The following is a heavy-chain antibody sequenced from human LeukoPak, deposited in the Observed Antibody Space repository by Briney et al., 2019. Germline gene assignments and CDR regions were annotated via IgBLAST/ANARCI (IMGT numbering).Heavy chain of an antibody. Sequence: ASVKVSCKASGYTFTSYDINWVRQATGQGLEWMGWMNPNSGNTGYAQKFQGRVTMTRNTSISTAYMELSSLRSEDTAVYYCAGGIAVAGTSAFDIWGQGTMVTVPS. CDR3: AGGIAVAGTSAFDI. V-gene: IGHV1-8*01. CDR1: GYTFTSYD. J-gene: IGHJ3*02. D-gene: IGHD6-19*01. CDR2: MNPNSGNT.